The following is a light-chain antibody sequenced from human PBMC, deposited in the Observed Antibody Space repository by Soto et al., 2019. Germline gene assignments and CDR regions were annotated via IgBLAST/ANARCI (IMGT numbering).Light chain of an antibody. CDR3: QHYNNWPPIT. CDR1: QSVSHK. V-gene: IGKV3-15*01. J-gene: IGKJ5*01. Sequence: EIVMTQSPATLSVSPGEGATLSCRASQSVSHKLAWYQQKPGQAPRLLIYDTPIRATGIPARFSGSGSGTEFTLTISSLQSEDFAVYYCQHYNNWPPITFGQGTRLEIK. CDR2: DTP.